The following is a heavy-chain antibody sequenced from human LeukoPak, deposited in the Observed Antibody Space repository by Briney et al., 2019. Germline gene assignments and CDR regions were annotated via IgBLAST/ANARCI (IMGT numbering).Heavy chain of an antibody. V-gene: IGHV4-4*07. Sequence: KPSETLSLTCTVSGGSISSYYWSWIRQPAGKGLEWIGRIYTSGSTNYNPSLKSRVTMSVDTSKNQFSLKLSSVTAADTAVYYCARGVGATMTSRWGENQFDYWGQGTLVTVSS. CDR1: GGSISSYY. CDR2: IYTSGST. J-gene: IGHJ4*02. CDR3: ARGVGATMTSRWGENQFDY. D-gene: IGHD1-26*01.